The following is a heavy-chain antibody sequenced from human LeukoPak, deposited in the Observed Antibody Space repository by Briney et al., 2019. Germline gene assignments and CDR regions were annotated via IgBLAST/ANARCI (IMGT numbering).Heavy chain of an antibody. CDR3: ARDQDYSDRSGYYYVFYY. D-gene: IGHD3-22*01. J-gene: IGHJ4*02. Sequence: GGSLRLSCAASGFTFSGHGMHWVRQAPGKGLEWAAIISYDGSTTYYADSVKGRFTISRDNSKNTLFLQMNSLRAEDTAVYYCARDQDYSDRSGYYYVFYYWGQGTLVTVSS. V-gene: IGHV3-30*03. CDR1: GFTFSGHG. CDR2: ISYDGSTT.